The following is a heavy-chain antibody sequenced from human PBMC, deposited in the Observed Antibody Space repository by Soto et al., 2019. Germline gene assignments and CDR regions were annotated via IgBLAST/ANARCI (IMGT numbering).Heavy chain of an antibody. CDR1: GFTFSRSS. CDR3: AKTITNSPYGMDV. Sequence: QVQLVESGGGVVQPGRSLRLSCAVSGFTFSRSSMHWVRQAPGKGLEWVAFISYDGHIKYYADYVKGRFTISRDNSENTLYLQINGLRPEDTAVYYCAKTITNSPYGMDVWGQGATVTVSS. J-gene: IGHJ6*02. D-gene: IGHD5-12*01. V-gene: IGHV3-30-3*02. CDR2: ISYDGHIK.